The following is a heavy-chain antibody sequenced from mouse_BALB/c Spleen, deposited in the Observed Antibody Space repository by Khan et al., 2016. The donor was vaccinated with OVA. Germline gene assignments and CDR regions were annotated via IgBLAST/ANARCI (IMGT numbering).Heavy chain of an antibody. D-gene: IGHD1-3*01. Sequence: EVQLQESGPSLVQPSQILSLTCSVTGDSITSGFWSWVRKFLGNKLEYMGYMIYSGYIHYSPSLKVRSSITFHLCMTQSYLQFNSVTTEDTATYYGARSTYKSAFAYWGPEALVTVSA. CDR3: ARSTYKSAFAY. V-gene: IGHV3-8*02. CDR2: MIYSGYI. J-gene: IGHJ3*01. CDR1: GDSITSGF.